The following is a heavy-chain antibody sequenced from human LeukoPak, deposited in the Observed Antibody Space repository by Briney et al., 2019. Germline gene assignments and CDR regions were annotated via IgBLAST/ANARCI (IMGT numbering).Heavy chain of an antibody. CDR1: GASVSSDY. V-gene: IGHV4-59*08. Sequence: PAETLSLTCTVSGASVSSDYWSWIRQSPGKGLEWIGYIYHSGHTMSNPSLKSRVSLSLDTSNNQFSLKLSSVTAADTAVYYCARHPFQYPFDHWGQGTVVSVSS. D-gene: IGHD2/OR15-2a*01. J-gene: IGHJ5*02. CDR2: IYHSGHT. CDR3: ARHPFQYPFDH.